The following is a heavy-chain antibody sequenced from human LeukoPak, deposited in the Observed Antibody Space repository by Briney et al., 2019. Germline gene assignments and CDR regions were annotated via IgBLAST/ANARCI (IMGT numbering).Heavy chain of an antibody. CDR3: ARTDRRIADDAFDI. V-gene: IGHV4-59*01. D-gene: IGHD6-13*01. Sequence: PSETLSLTCTVSGGSISSYYWSWIRQPPGKGLEGIGYIYYSGSTNYNPSLKSRVTISVDTSKNQFSLELSSVTAADTAVYYCARTDRRIADDAFDIWGQGTMVTVSS. CDR1: GGSISSYY. CDR2: IYYSGST. J-gene: IGHJ3*02.